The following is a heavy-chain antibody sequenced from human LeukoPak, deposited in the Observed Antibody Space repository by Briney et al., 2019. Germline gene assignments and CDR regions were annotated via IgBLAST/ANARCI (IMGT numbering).Heavy chain of an antibody. Sequence: APVKVSCKASGYTFTGYYMHWVRQAPGQGLEWMGWINPNSGGTNYAQKFQGRVTMTRDTSISTAYMELSRLRSDDTAVYYCAREVDILTGTDYWGQGTLVTVSS. CDR2: INPNSGGT. CDR3: AREVDILTGTDY. D-gene: IGHD3-9*01. CDR1: GYTFTGYY. V-gene: IGHV1-2*02. J-gene: IGHJ4*02.